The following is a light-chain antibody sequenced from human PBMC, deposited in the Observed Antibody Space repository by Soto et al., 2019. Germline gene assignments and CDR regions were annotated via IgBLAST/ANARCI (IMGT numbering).Light chain of an antibody. CDR2: DAS. CDR3: QQYDNLPRIFT. CDR1: QDISNY. J-gene: IGKJ3*01. Sequence: DIQMTQSPSSLSASVGDRVTITCQASQDISNYLNWYQQKPGKAPKLLIYDASNLETGVPSRFSGSGSETYFTFTISSLQPEDIATYYCQQYDNLPRIFTFGPGTKVDIK. V-gene: IGKV1-33*01.